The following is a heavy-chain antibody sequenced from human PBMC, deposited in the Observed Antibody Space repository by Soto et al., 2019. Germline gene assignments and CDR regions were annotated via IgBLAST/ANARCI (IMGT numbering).Heavy chain of an antibody. CDR3: ARDPPAYYDFWSGYYSGPGPSGMDV. CDR2: IYYSGST. V-gene: IGHV4-59*01. CDR1: GGSISSYY. Sequence: SETRSLSCTVSGGSISSYYWSWIRQPPGKGLEWIGYIYYSGSTNYNPSLKSRVTISVDTSKNQFSLKLSSVTAADTAVYYCARDPPAYYDFWSGYYSGPGPSGMDVWGQGTTVTVS. D-gene: IGHD3-3*01. J-gene: IGHJ6*02.